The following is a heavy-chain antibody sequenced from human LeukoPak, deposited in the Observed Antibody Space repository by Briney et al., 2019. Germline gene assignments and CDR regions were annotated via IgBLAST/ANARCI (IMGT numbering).Heavy chain of an antibody. D-gene: IGHD3-22*01. CDR3: ARGLYYYGGSGYYPHGNDY. Sequence: ASVKVSCKASGYTFTSYGISWVRQAPGQGLEWMGWISAYNGNTNYAQKLQGRVTMTTDTSTSTAYMELRSLRSDDTAVYYCARGLYYYGGSGYYPHGNDYWGQGTLVTVSS. J-gene: IGHJ4*02. V-gene: IGHV1-18*01. CDR2: ISAYNGNT. CDR1: GYTFTSYG.